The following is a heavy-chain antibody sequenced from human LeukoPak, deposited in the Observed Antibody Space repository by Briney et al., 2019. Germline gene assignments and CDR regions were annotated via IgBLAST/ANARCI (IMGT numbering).Heavy chain of an antibody. CDR2: IYHSGST. V-gene: IGHV4-38-2*01. Sequence: PSETLSLTCAVSGYSISSGYYWGWIRQPPGKGLEWIGSIYHSGSTYYNPSLKSRVTISVDTSKNQFSLKLSSVNAADTAVYYCARDSSSSYSDAFDIWGQGTMVTVSS. CDR1: GYSISSGYY. D-gene: IGHD6-13*01. J-gene: IGHJ3*02. CDR3: ARDSSSSYSDAFDI.